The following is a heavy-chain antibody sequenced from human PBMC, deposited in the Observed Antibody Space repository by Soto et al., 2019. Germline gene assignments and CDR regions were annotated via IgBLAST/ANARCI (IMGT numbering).Heavy chain of an antibody. V-gene: IGHV1-69*01. CDR3: ARGGVCGRDCYRFDI. CDR2: IIPFYGTP. J-gene: IGHJ4*02. Sequence: QVQLVQSGAEVKKPGSSVKVSCKAIGGTFDRYGGSWVRQVPGQGLEWMGGIIPFYGTPNYPQKFQNRITITVDESTTTAILDLNSLTSEDSAAYFCARGGVCGRDCYRFDIWGQGTPVIVSS. D-gene: IGHD2-21*02. CDR1: GGTFDRYG.